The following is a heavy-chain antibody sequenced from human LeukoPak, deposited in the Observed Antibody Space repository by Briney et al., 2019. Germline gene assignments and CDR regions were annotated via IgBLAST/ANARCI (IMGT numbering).Heavy chain of an antibody. D-gene: IGHD3/OR15-3a*01. V-gene: IGHV4-59*01. CDR1: GGSLHNYY. Sequence: PSETLSLTCTVSGGSLHNYYWSWIRQPPGKGLEWIGYIDYSGSTNYNPSLKSRVTIPVDTSQNQFSLKLSSVTAADTAVYYCAREGSGTGDYYYYYMDVWGKGTTVTVSS. CDR3: AREGSGTGDYYYYYMDV. J-gene: IGHJ6*03. CDR2: IDYSGST.